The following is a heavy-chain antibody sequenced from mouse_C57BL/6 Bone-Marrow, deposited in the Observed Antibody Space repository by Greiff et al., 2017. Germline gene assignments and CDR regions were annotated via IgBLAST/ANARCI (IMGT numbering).Heavy chain of an antibody. CDR3: ARALTGGDY. D-gene: IGHD4-1*01. J-gene: IGHJ2*01. V-gene: IGHV1-54*01. CDR2: INPGSGGT. Sequence: VQLQQSGAELVRPGTSVKVSCKASGYAFTNYLIEWVKQRPGQGLEWIGVINPGSGGTNYNEKFKGKATLTADKSSSTAYMQLSSLTSEDSAVYFCARALTGGDYWGQGTTLTVSS. CDR1: GYAFTNYL.